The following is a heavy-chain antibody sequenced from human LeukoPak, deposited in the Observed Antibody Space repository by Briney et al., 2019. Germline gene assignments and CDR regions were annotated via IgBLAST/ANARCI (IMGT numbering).Heavy chain of an antibody. CDR2: IYHSGST. Sequence: SETLSLTCAVYGGSFSGYYWGWIRQPPGKGLEWIGSIYHSGSTYYNPSLKSRVTISVDTSKNQFSLKLSSVTAADTAVYYCAGGSYGDYQFDYWGQGTLVTVSS. D-gene: IGHD4-17*01. J-gene: IGHJ4*02. CDR1: GGSFSGYY. V-gene: IGHV4-38-2*01. CDR3: AGGSYGDYQFDY.